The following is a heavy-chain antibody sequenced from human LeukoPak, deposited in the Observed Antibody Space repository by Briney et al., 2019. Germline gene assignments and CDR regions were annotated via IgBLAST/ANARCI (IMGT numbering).Heavy chain of an antibody. CDR1: EFTFSSYA. CDR2: ISAGGTDT. D-gene: IGHD5-12*01. V-gene: IGHV3-23*01. Sequence: GGSLRLSCAASEFTFSSYAMSRVRQAPGKGLEWVSLISAGGTDTYYADSVKGRFTISRDNSKNTLFLQMNSLRAEDTAVYYCARGRYIVPTINDVNQYYYMDVWGKGTTVTVSS. CDR3: ARGRYIVPTINDVNQYYYMDV. J-gene: IGHJ6*03.